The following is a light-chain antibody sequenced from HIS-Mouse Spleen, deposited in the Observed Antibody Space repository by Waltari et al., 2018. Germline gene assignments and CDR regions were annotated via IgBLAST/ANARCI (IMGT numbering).Light chain of an antibody. CDR1: SRDVGRYNY. CDR3: CSYAGSYTYV. V-gene: IGLV2-11*01. J-gene: IGLJ1*01. Sequence: QSALTQPRSVSGSPGQSVPISCPGTSRDVGRYNYVSWYQQHPGKAPKLMIYDVSKRPSGVPDRFSGSKSGNTASLTISGLQAEDEADYYCCSYAGSYTYVFGTGTKVTVL. CDR2: DVS.